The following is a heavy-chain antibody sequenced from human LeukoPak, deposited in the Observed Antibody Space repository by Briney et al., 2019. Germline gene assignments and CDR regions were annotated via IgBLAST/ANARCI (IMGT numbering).Heavy chain of an antibody. CDR1: GFTFSSYG. Sequence: GGSLRLSCAASGFTFSSYGMHWVRQAPGKGLEWVAVIWYDGSNKYYADSVKGRFTISRDNASNSLYLQMNSLRDEDTAVYYCARDRAPMGRNWFDPWGQGTLVTVSS. CDR2: IWYDGSNK. V-gene: IGHV3-33*01. D-gene: IGHD3-10*01. J-gene: IGHJ5*02. CDR3: ARDRAPMGRNWFDP.